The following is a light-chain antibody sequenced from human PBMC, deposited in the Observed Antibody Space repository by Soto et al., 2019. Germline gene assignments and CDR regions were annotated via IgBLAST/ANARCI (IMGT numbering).Light chain of an antibody. J-gene: IGLJ3*02. V-gene: IGLV1-40*01. CDR1: SSNIGAGYD. CDR2: GNS. Sequence: QSVLTQPPSGSGAPGQRVTISCTGSSSNIGAGYDVHWYQQLPGTAPKLLIYGNSNRPSGVPDRFSGSESGTSASLAITGLQAEDEADYYCQSYDSSLSGSVFGGGTKLTVL. CDR3: QSYDSSLSGSV.